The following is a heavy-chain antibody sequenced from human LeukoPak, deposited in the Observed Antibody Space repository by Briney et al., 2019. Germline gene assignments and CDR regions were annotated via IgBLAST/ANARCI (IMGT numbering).Heavy chain of an antibody. CDR1: GGSISSGGYY. CDR2: INHSGST. Sequence: SQTLSLTCTVSGGSISSGGYYRSWIRQHPGKGLEWIGEINHSGSTNHNPSLKSRVTISVDTSKNQFSLKLSSVTAADTAVYYCARGGAVTTGMGMDVWGQGTTVTVSS. V-gene: IGHV4-31*03. J-gene: IGHJ6*02. D-gene: IGHD4-11*01. CDR3: ARGGAVTTGMGMDV.